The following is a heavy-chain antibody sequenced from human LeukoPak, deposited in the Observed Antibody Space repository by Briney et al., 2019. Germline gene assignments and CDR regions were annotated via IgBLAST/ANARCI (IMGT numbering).Heavy chain of an antibody. CDR1: GYTFTSYG. CDR3: AEGDWFDP. J-gene: IGHJ5*02. V-gene: IGHV1-2*02. CDR2: INPNSGGT. Sequence: GASVKVSCKASGYTFTSYGISWVRQAPGQGLEWMGWINPNSGGTNYAQKFQGRVTMTRDTSISTAYMELSRLRSDDTAVYYCAEGDWFDPWGQGTLVTVSS.